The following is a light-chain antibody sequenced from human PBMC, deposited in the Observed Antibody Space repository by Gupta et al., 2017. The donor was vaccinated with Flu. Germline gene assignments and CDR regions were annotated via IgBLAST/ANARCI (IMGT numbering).Light chain of an antibody. CDR2: SAS. CDR1: QGIRSY. J-gene: IGKJ2*01. Sequence: GDRVTITCRASQGIRSYLAWYQQKPGKAPKLLIYSASTLQSGVPSRFSGSGSGTEYTLTIRSLQPEDFATYVCQQVNSYPYTFGQGTKLEIK. CDR3: QQVNSYPYT. V-gene: IGKV1-9*01.